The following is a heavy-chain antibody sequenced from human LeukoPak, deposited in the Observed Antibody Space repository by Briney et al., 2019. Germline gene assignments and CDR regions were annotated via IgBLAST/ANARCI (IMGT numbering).Heavy chain of an antibody. D-gene: IGHD6-13*01. CDR2: IYYSGST. V-gene: IGHV4-59*12. J-gene: IGHJ3*02. CDR3: ARLAPTLQHVGRPFDI. Sequence: SETLSLTCTVSGGSISSYYWSWIRQPPGKGLEWIGYIYYSGSTNYSPSLKSRVTISVDTSKNQFSLKLRSVTAADTAFYYCARLAPTLQHVGRPFDIWGQGTMVTVSS. CDR1: GGSISSYY.